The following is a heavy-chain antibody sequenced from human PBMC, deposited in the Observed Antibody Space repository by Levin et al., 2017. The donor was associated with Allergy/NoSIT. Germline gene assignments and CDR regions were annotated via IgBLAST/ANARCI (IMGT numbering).Heavy chain of an antibody. CDR2: IKRDGSEK. Sequence: GGSLRLSCAASGFTFSTYWMSWVRQAPGKGLEWVANIKRDGSEKYYVDSVKGRFTISRDNAKNSLYLQMNSLRAEDTALYYCARYTVFGVVLSGPDVFDIWGQGTMVTVSS. J-gene: IGHJ3*02. CDR3: ARYTVFGVVLSGPDVFDI. D-gene: IGHD3-3*01. V-gene: IGHV3-7*01. CDR1: GFTFSTYW.